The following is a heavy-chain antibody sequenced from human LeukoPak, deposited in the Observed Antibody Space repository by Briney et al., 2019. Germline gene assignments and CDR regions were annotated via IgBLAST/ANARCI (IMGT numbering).Heavy chain of an antibody. CDR1: GFTFSSYD. CDR3: ARGDHSSSWYWFDP. CDR2: IGTAGDT. V-gene: IGHV3-13*01. J-gene: IGHJ5*02. Sequence: GGSLRLSCAASGFTFSSYDMHWVRQATGKGLEWVSAIGTAGDTYYPGSVKGRFTISRENAKNSLYLQMNSLRAGDTAVYYCARGDHSSSWYWFDPWGQGTLVTVSS. D-gene: IGHD6-13*01.